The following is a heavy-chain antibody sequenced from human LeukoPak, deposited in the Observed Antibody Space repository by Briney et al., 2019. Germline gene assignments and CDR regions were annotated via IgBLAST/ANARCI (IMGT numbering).Heavy chain of an antibody. CDR2: IKYDGTYK. J-gene: IGHJ3*01. Sequence: GGSLRLSCVASGFTFGAYDIHWVRQAPGKGLDWVASIKYDGTYKYYADSAKGRFTISRDNSKNTLYLQMSSLRVEDTAIYYCTKERNAFDVWGQGTMVTVSS. CDR3: TKERNAFDV. V-gene: IGHV3-30*02. CDR1: GFTFGAYD.